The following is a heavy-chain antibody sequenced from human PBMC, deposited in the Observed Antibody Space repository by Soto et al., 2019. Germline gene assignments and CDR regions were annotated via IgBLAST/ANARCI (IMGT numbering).Heavy chain of an antibody. CDR1: GGSISSNKW. J-gene: IGHJ6*02. CDR2: IYHSGST. CDR3: ARDDHIVVVPTSLGAMDV. D-gene: IGHD2-2*01. V-gene: IGHV4-4*02. Sequence: QVQLQESGPGLVKPSETLSLTCAVYGGSISSNKWWSWVRQPPGKGLEWIGEIYHSGSTNYNQSLKSLVTISLDKSKNQFSLKLTSVTAADSAVYYCARDDHIVVVPTSLGAMDVWGQGTTVTVSS.